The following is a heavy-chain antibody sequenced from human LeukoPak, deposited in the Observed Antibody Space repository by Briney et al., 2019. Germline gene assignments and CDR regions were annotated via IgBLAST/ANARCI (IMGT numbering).Heavy chain of an antibody. J-gene: IGHJ4*02. Sequence: ETLSLTCAVYGGSFSDYYWNWIRQAPGKGLEWVSGISGSGASTYYADSVKGRFTISRDNSKNTLYLQMNSLRAEDTAVYYCARGDGGDYWGQGTLVPVSS. CDR2: ISGSGAST. CDR3: ARGDGGDY. V-gene: IGHV3-23*01. D-gene: IGHD3-16*01. CDR1: GGSFSDYY.